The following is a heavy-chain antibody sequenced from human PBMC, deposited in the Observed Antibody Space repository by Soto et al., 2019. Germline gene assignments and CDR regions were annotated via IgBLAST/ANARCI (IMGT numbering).Heavy chain of an antibody. D-gene: IGHD3-10*01. CDR1: GYTFTGYY. CDR3: ARERGYYGSGSYSYYYYGMDV. V-gene: IGHV1-2*04. CDR2: INPNSGGT. J-gene: IGHJ6*02. Sequence: ASVKVSCKASGYTFTGYYMHWLRQSPGQGLEWMGWINPNSGGTNYAQKFQGWVTMTRDTSISTAYMELSRLRSDDTAVYYCARERGYYGSGSYSYYYYGMDVWGQGTTVTVSS.